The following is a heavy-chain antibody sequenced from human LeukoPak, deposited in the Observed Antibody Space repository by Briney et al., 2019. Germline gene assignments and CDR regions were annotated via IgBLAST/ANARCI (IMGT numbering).Heavy chain of an antibody. D-gene: IGHD3-22*01. CDR1: GFTFSSYA. J-gene: IGHJ4*02. CDR2: ISGSGGST. CDR3: AKVPPGYYDSSGYTIPYYFDY. V-gene: IGHV3-23*01. Sequence: SGGSLRLSCAASGFTFSSYAMSWVRQAPGKGLEWVSAISGSGGSTYYADSVKGRFTISRDNSKNTLYLQMNSLRAEDTAVYYCAKVPPGYYDSSGYTIPYYFDYWGQGTLVTVSS.